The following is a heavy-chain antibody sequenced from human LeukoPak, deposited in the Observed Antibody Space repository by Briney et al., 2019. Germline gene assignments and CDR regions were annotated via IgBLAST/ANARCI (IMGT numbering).Heavy chain of an antibody. CDR3: ARSYSQFSRPYFSDY. CDR2: ISHNGRT. CDR1: GGSISTYY. Sequence: KPSETLSLTCFVSGGSISTYYWSWIRQPPGKGLEWIGDISHNGRTNYNPSLKSRLTMSIDTSKNQFSLKLTSLTAADTAIYYCARSYSQFSRPYFSDYWGQGTLVTVSS. J-gene: IGHJ4*02. V-gene: IGHV4-59*01. D-gene: IGHD4-11*01.